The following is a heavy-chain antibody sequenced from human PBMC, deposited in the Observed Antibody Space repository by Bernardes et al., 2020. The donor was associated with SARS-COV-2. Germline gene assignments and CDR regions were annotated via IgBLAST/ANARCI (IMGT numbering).Heavy chain of an antibody. CDR3: ARDATRAGSHYSYYYYGMDV. J-gene: IGHJ6*02. Sequence: GGSLRLSRGASGLTVRSNYMSWVRQAPGKGLEWVSTIYVSGTTYYADSVKGRFTISRDDSMNTLYLQMNSLRVEDTAVYYCARDATRAGSHYSYYYYGMDVWGQGTSVAVSS. D-gene: IGHD3-10*01. V-gene: IGHV3-66*01. CDR2: IYVSGTT. CDR1: GLTVRSNY.